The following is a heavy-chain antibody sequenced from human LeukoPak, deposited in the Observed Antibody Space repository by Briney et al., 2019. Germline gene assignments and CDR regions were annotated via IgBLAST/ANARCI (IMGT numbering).Heavy chain of an antibody. D-gene: IGHD2-2*01. J-gene: IGHJ4*02. CDR1: GFTFDDYA. V-gene: IGHV3-9*01. Sequence: PGRSLRLSCAASGFTFDDYAMPWVRQAPGKGLEWVSGISWNSGSIGYADSVKGRFTISRDNAKNSLYLQMNSLRAEDTAVYYCASLLLGYCSSTSCYGDYWGQGTLVTVSS. CDR2: ISWNSGSI. CDR3: ASLLLGYCSSTSCYGDY.